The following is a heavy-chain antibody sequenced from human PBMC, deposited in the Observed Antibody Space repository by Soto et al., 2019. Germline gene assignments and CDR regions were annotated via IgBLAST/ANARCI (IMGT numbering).Heavy chain of an antibody. J-gene: IGHJ4*02. V-gene: IGHV1-69*04. CDR1: GGTFSSYT. D-gene: IGHD2-2*01. Sequence: SVKVSCKASGGTFSSYTISWVRQAPGQGLEWMGRIIPILGIANYAQKFQGRVTITADKSTSTAYMELSSLRSEDTAVYYCARDSDPPTHCTSCYGYFDYWGQGTLVTVSS. CDR3: ARDSDPPTHCTSCYGYFDY. CDR2: IIPILGIA.